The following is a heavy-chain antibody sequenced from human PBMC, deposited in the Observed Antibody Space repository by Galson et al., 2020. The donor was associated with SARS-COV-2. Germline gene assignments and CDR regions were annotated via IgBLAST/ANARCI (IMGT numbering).Heavy chain of an antibody. CDR1: GFSFNNYG. CDR3: AKGHGVFHIYFHQHGMDV. V-gene: IGHV3-30*18. CDR2: ISYEGSKI. Sequence: GGSLRLSCAASGFSFNNYGMHWVRQAPGKGLEWLAAISYEGSKIYFADSVKGRFTISRDSFKKTLYLQMNSLRAEDTAVYYCAKGHGVFHIYFHQHGMDVWGQGTTVTVSS. D-gene: IGHD1-26*01. J-gene: IGHJ6*02.